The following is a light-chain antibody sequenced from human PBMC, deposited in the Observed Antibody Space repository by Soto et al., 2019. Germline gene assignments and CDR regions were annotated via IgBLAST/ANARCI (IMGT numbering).Light chain of an antibody. CDR2: GAS. V-gene: IGKV3-15*01. CDR1: QSVSSN. Sequence: EIVMTQSPATLSVSAGERATLSFRASQSVSSNLAWYQQKPGQAPRLLIYGASTRATGVPARFSGSGSGTEFTLTISSLQSEDFAVYYCQQYNNWPPLTFGGGTKVDIK. J-gene: IGKJ4*01. CDR3: QQYNNWPPLT.